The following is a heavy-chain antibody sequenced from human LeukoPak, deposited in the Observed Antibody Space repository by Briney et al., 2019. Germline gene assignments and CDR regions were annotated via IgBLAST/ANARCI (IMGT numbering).Heavy chain of an antibody. Sequence: PGGSLRLSCAASGFTFSSYAMSWIRQPPGKGLEWIGEINHSGSTNYNPSLKSRVTISVDTSKNQFSLKLSSVTAADTAVYYCARVRYSDSSVLTRKRSYYFDYWGQGTLVTVSS. J-gene: IGHJ4*02. D-gene: IGHD3-22*01. CDR1: GFTFSSYA. V-gene: IGHV4-34*01. CDR2: INHSGST. CDR3: ARVRYSDSSVLTRKRSYYFDY.